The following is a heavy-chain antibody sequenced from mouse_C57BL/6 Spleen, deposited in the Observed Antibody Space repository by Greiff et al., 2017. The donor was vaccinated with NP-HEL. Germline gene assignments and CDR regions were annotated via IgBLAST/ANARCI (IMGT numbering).Heavy chain of an antibody. V-gene: IGHV1-54*01. Sequence: QVQLKQSGAELVRPGTSVKVSCKASGYAFTNYLIEWVKQRPGQGLEWIGVINPGSGGTNYNETFKGQATLTADKSSSTAYMQLSSLTSEDSAVYFCARSDSGYDWFAYWGQGTLVTVSA. D-gene: IGHD3-2*02. CDR2: INPGSGGT. CDR1: GYAFTNYL. J-gene: IGHJ3*01. CDR3: ARSDSGYDWFAY.